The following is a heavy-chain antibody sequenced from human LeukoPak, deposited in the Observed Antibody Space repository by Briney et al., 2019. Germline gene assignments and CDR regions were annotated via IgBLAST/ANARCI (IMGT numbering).Heavy chain of an antibody. Sequence: ASVKVSCKTSGYTFIGYYMHWGRQAPGQGLEWMGWINPQSGVTNFAQKFQGRVALTTDTSISTAYMELRRLTSDDAAVYYCARVLMLVAARPYYFDYWGQGTLVTVSS. CDR1: GYTFIGYY. CDR2: INPQSGVT. V-gene: IGHV1-2*02. J-gene: IGHJ4*02. CDR3: ARVLMLVAARPYYFDY. D-gene: IGHD2-15*01.